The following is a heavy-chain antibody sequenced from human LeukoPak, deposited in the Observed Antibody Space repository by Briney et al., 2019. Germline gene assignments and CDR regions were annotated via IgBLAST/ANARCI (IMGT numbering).Heavy chain of an antibody. Sequence: PGGSLRLSCAASGFTFSRYDMHWVRQATGKGLEWVSAIGTVGDPYYPGSVKGRFTISRENAKNSLYLQMNSLRAGDTAVYYCARGCLGDAFDIWGQRTMVTVSS. D-gene: IGHD3-16*01. V-gene: IGHV3-13*05. J-gene: IGHJ3*02. CDR3: ARGCLGDAFDI. CDR1: GFTFSRYD. CDR2: IGTVGDP.